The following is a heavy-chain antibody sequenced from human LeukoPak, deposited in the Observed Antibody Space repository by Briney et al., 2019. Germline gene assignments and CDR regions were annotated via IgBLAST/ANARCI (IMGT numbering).Heavy chain of an antibody. CDR3: ARVAKWYSSSWYVLDY. CDR2: INHSGST. CDR1: GGSFSGYY. D-gene: IGHD6-13*01. J-gene: IGHJ4*02. Sequence: TASETLSLTCAVYGGSFSGYYWSWIRQPPGKGLEWIGEINHSGSTNYNPSLKSRVTISVDTSKNQFSLKLSSVTAADTAVYYCARVAKWYSSSWYVLDYWGQGTLVTVSS. V-gene: IGHV4-34*01.